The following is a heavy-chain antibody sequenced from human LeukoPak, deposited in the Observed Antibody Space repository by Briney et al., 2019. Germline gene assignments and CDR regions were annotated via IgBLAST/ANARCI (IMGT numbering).Heavy chain of an antibody. CDR1: GGTFSAYA. J-gene: IGHJ4*02. Sequence: SVKVSCKPSGGTFSAYAITWVRQAPGQGLEWVGRIVPILGTANYAQNFQGRVTITADRSTTTAYMELSSLRSEDTAVYYCARVPQGSSWPYYFDYWGQGTLVTVSS. CDR2: IVPILGTA. D-gene: IGHD6-13*01. V-gene: IGHV1-69*04. CDR3: ARVPQGSSWPYYFDY.